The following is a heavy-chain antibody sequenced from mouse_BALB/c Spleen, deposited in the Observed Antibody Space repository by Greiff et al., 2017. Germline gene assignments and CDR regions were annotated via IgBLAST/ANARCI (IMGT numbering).Heavy chain of an antibody. D-gene: IGHD1-1*01. CDR1: GFSLTGYG. CDR3: ARDLITTVAYGGFYAMDD. J-gene: IGHJ4*01. CDR2: IWGDGST. Sequence: QVQLKESGPGLVAPSQCLSLTCTVSGFSLTGYGVNWVRQPPGKGLEWLGMIWGDGSTDYNSALKYRLSISKDNSKSQVFLKMNSLQTDDTAKYYCARDLITTVAYGGFYAMDDWGQGTSVTVSS. V-gene: IGHV2-6-7*01.